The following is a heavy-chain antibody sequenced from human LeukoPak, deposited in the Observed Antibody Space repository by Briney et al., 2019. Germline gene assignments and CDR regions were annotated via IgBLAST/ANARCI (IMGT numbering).Heavy chain of an antibody. Sequence: GASVKVSCKASGGTFSSYAISWVRQAPGQGLEWMGGIIPIFGTATYAQKFQGRVTITADESTSTAYMELSSLKSEDTAVYYCARDQPYYYDSSCYYSWEHNAEYFQHWGQGTLVTVSS. D-gene: IGHD3-22*01. CDR2: IIPIFGTA. V-gene: IGHV1-69*13. CDR1: GGTFSSYA. J-gene: IGHJ1*01. CDR3: ARDQPYYYDSSCYYSWEHNAEYFQH.